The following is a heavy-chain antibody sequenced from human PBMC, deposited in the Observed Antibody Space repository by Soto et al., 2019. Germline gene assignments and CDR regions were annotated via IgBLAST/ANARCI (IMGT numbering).Heavy chain of an antibody. Sequence: SETLSLTCIVSGESISSSSYYWGWIRQPPGKGLEWIGSIYHSGRTYYNPSLKSRVSISIDTSKNQFSLKLSSVTAAETALYYCARQRTTVVTKAYFYYWGQGALVTVSS. V-gene: IGHV4-39*01. D-gene: IGHD2-21*02. CDR2: IYHSGRT. J-gene: IGHJ4*02. CDR1: GESISSSSYY. CDR3: ARQRTTVVTKAYFYY.